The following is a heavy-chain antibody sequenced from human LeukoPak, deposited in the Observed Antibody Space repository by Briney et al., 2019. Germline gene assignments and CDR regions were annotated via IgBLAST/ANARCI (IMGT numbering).Heavy chain of an antibody. Sequence: SETLSLTCAVYGGSFSGYYWSWIRQPPGKGLEWIGEINHSGSTNYNPSLKSRVTISVDTSRNQFSLKLSSVTAADTAVYYCASAMTTVTTGWFDPWGQGTLVTVSS. J-gene: IGHJ5*02. D-gene: IGHD4-17*01. CDR3: ASAMTTVTTGWFDP. CDR2: INHSGST. CDR1: GGSFSGYY. V-gene: IGHV4-34*01.